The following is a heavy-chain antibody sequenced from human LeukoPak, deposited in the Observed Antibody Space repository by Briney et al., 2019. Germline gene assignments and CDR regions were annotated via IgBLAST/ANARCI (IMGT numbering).Heavy chain of an antibody. Sequence: GGSLRLSCAASGFTFSIYGMHWVRQAPGKGLEWVAFIRYDGSNKYYSDSVKGRFTISRDNSKNTLYLQMNSLKTEDTAVYYCARDKGSSWHYFDYWGQGTLVTVSS. V-gene: IGHV3-30*02. CDR3: ARDKGSSWHYFDY. CDR1: GFTFSIYG. J-gene: IGHJ4*02. CDR2: IRYDGSNK. D-gene: IGHD6-13*01.